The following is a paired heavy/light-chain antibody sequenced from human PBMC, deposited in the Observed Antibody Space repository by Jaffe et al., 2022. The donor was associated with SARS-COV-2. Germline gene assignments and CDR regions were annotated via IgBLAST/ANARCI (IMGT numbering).Light chain of an antibody. V-gene: IGKV3-15*01. Sequence: EVVMTQSPATLSVSPGESATLSCRASQSVSSNLAWFQQKPGQAPRLLIYAASTRATGVPDRFSGRGSGTEFTLTISSLQSEDFAIYYCQHYDNWPRFTFGPGTKVDIK. CDR1: QSVSSN. CDR2: AAS. J-gene: IGKJ3*01. CDR3: QHYDNWPRFT.
Heavy chain of an antibody. CDR2: IGGAGIST. J-gene: IGHJ4*02. Sequence: EVQLLESGGGLVRPGGSLRLSCAASGLTFTDHAMTWVRQSPGQGLEWVASIGGAGISTYYADSVRGRFVVSRDNSKDTVYLQMDSLRVDDSAIYFCANLDSSAWGLFDNWGQGVLVTVSS. D-gene: IGHD6-19*01. V-gene: IGHV3-23*01. CDR3: ANLDSSAWGLFDN. CDR1: GLTFTDHA.